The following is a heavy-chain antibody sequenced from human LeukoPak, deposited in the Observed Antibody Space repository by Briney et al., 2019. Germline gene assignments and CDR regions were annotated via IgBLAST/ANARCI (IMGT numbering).Heavy chain of an antibody. CDR1: GFTFSSYS. CDR2: ISSSSSTI. V-gene: IGHV3-48*01. D-gene: IGHD3-3*01. J-gene: IGHJ6*04. CDR3: ASLNVLRFLEWSSPPGV. Sequence: GGSLRLSCAASGFTFSSYSMNWVRQAPGKGLEWVSYISSSSSTIYYADSVKGRFTISRDNAKNSLYLQMNSLRAEDTAVYYCASLNVLRFLEWSSPPGVWGKGTTVTVSS.